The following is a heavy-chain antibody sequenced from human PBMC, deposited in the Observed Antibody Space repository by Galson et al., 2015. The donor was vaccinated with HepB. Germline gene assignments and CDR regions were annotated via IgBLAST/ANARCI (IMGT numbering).Heavy chain of an antibody. CDR2: ISSSSSYI. J-gene: IGHJ4*02. Sequence: SLRLSCAASGFTFSSYSMNWVRQAPGKGLEWVSSISSSSSYIYYADSVKGRFTISRDNAKNSLYLQMNSLRAEDTAVYYCARGGYDDYYDSSGYFEGDYWGQGTLVTVSS. V-gene: IGHV3-21*01. D-gene: IGHD3-22*01. CDR3: ARGGYDDYYDSSGYFEGDY. CDR1: GFTFSSYS.